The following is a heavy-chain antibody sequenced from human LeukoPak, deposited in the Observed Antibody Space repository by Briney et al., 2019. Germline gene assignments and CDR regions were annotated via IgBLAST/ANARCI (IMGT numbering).Heavy chain of an antibody. CDR2: IYYSGST. V-gene: IGHV4-31*11. D-gene: IGHD1-14*01. CDR1: GGSISSGGYY. Sequence: PSETLSLTCAVSGGSISSGGYYWSWIRQHPGKGLEWIGYIYYSGSTYYNPSLKSRVTISVDTSKNQFSLKLSSVTAADTAVYYCARVPIVEPPDYWGQGTLVTVSS. J-gene: IGHJ4*02. CDR3: ARVPIVEPPDY.